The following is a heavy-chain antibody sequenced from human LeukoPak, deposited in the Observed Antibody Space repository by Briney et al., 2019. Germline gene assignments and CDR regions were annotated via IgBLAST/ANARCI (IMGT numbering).Heavy chain of an antibody. Sequence: ASVKLSCKASGGTFSSYAISWVRQAPGQGLEWMGRIIPILGIANYAQKSEGRVTITADKSTSTAYMELSSLRSEDTAVYYCARQAVAGRALDYWGQGTLVTVSS. CDR3: ARQAVAGRALDY. CDR2: IIPILGIA. CDR1: GGTFSSYA. D-gene: IGHD6-19*01. J-gene: IGHJ4*02. V-gene: IGHV1-69*04.